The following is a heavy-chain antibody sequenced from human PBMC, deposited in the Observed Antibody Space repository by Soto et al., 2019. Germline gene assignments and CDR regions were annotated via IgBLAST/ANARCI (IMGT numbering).Heavy chain of an antibody. CDR3: ARDLAAGDH. D-gene: IGHD6-13*01. J-gene: IGHJ4*02. V-gene: IGHV1-46*01. CDR1: GYTFTHYY. CDR2: INPASGST. Sequence: QVQLVQSGAEVKKPGASVKLSCRTSGYTFTHYYIHWVRQAPGQGLEWLGIINPASGSTNYAQDFQGRVTLTTDTSPTTVYMDLSGLRAEDTAICYCARDLAAGDHWGQGTLVTVSS.